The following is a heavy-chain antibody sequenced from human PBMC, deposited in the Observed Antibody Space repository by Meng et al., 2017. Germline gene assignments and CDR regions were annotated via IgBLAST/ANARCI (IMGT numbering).Heavy chain of an antibody. V-gene: IGHV3-11*01. CDR3: ARDLGIPPDYFDY. CDR2: ISSSGSTI. D-gene: IGHD2-21*01. CDR1: GFTFSDYY. Sequence: VQRVVSGGGLVKPGGFLRLSCAVSGFTFSDYYMGWIRQAPGKGLEWVSYISSSGSTIYYADSVKGRFTISRDNAKNSLYLQMNSLRAEDTAVYYCARDLGIPPDYFDYWGQGTLVTVSS. J-gene: IGHJ4*02.